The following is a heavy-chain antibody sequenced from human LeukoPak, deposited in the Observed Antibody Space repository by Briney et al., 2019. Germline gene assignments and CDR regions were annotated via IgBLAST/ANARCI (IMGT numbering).Heavy chain of an antibody. Sequence: SETLSLTCAVYGGSFSGYYWSWIRQPPGKGLEWIGEINHSGSTNYNPSLKSRATISVDTSKNQFSLKLSFVTAADTAVYYCARDATVTTRRLAFDIWGQGTMVTVSS. V-gene: IGHV4-34*01. J-gene: IGHJ3*02. D-gene: IGHD4-17*01. CDR2: INHSGST. CDR3: ARDATVTTRRLAFDI. CDR1: GGSFSGYY.